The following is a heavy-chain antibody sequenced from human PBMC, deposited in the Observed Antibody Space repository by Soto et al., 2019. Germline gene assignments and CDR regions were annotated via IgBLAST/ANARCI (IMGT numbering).Heavy chain of an antibody. Sequence: ASVKVSCKASGGTFSSYTISWVRQAPGQGLEWMGRIIPILGIANYAQKFQGRVTITADKSTSTAYMELSSLRSEDTAVYYCARERPRPGSSSSLIFDYWGQGTLVTVSS. D-gene: IGHD6-6*01. V-gene: IGHV1-69*04. CDR2: IIPILGIA. J-gene: IGHJ4*02. CDR3: ARERPRPGSSSSLIFDY. CDR1: GGTFSSYT.